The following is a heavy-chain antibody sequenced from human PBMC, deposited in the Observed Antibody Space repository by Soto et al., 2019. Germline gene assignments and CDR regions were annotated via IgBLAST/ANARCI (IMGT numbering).Heavy chain of an antibody. CDR3: ARERVGVPAADAFEI. CDR1: GYTFTSYY. D-gene: IGHD2-2*01. J-gene: IGHJ3*02. Sequence: GASVKVSCKASGYTFTSYYMHWVRQAPGQGLEWMGIINPSGGSTSYAQKFQGRVTMTRDTSTSTVYMELSSLRSEDAAVYYCARERVGVPAADAFEIWGHGTMVTVSS. V-gene: IGHV1-46*01. CDR2: INPSGGST.